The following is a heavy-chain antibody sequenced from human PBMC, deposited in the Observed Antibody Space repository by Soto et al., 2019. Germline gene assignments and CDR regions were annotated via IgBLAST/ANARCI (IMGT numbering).Heavy chain of an antibody. V-gene: IGHV1-3*01. Sequence: QVQLVQSGAEVKKPGASVKVSCKASGYTFTSYAMHWVRQAPGQRLEWMGWINAGNGNTKYSQKFQGRVTITRDTSASTAYMELSGLRSEDTVVYSCARDLGFGLSDYWGQGPLVTVSS. CDR2: INAGNGNT. CDR3: ARDLGFGLSDY. CDR1: GYTFTSYA. J-gene: IGHJ4*02. D-gene: IGHD3-10*01.